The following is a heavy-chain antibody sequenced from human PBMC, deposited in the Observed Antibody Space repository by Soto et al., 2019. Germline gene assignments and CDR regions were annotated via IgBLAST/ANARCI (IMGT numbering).Heavy chain of an antibody. CDR1: GGSISSSNW. CDR2: IYHSGST. V-gene: IGHV4-4*02. CDR3: ARGEPESGYVFDY. D-gene: IGHD3-3*01. J-gene: IGHJ4*02. Sequence: QVQLQESGPGLVKPSGTLSLTCAVSGGSISSSNWWSWVRQPPGKGLEWIGEIYHSGSTNYNPSLQSRVTISVDKSKNQFSLKLSSVTAADTAVYYCARGEPESGYVFDYWGQGTLVTVSS.